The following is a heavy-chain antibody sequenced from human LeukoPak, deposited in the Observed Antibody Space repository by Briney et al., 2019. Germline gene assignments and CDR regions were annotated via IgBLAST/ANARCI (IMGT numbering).Heavy chain of an antibody. CDR3: ARTYGSGIDY. CDR1: GGAFSGYY. Sequence: SETLSLTCAVYGGAFSGYYWSWIRQPPGKWLEWSGEINHSGITNYNPSLTSRATISVATSKTQFSLKLSSVTAADRAVYYCARTYGSGIDYWGQGTLVTVSS. J-gene: IGHJ4*02. CDR2: INHSGIT. D-gene: IGHD3-10*01. V-gene: IGHV4-34*01.